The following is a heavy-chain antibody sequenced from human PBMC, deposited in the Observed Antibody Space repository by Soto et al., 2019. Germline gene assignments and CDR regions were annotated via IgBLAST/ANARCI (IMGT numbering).Heavy chain of an antibody. D-gene: IGHD2-15*01. CDR1: GFTFDDYA. CDR2: ISWNSGSI. CDR3: AKAGGNTRAYYFNY. J-gene: IGHJ4*02. Sequence: SLRLSCAASGFTFDDYAMHWVRQAPGKGLEWVSGISWNSGSIGYADSVKGRFTISRDNAKNSLYLQMNSLRAEDTALYYCAKAGGNTRAYYFNYWGQGTLVTVSS. V-gene: IGHV3-9*01.